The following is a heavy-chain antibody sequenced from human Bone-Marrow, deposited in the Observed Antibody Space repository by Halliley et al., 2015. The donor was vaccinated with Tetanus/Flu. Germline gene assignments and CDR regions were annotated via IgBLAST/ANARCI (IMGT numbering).Heavy chain of an antibody. CDR2: TYYSGST. CDR3: ARHAEGENYYYGVDV. V-gene: IGHV4-39*01. J-gene: IGHJ6*02. D-gene: IGHD3-10*01. CDR1: GGSIKSSGHY. Sequence: TLSLTCKVSGGSIKSSGHYWGWIRQPPGKGLEHIGSTYYSGSTYYNPSLKSRITMSVDTSKNQFSLKLRSVTAADTALYYCARHAEGENYYYGVDVWGQGTTVTVSS.